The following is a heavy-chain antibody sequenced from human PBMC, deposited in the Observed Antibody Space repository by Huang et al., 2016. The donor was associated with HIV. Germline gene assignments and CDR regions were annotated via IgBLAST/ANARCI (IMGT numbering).Heavy chain of an antibody. CDR1: GFNFNDHA. J-gene: IGHJ4*02. CDR3: GRSSSGELLWGGLDY. D-gene: IGHD3-10*01. CDR2: SSWKSENM. Sequence: EVQLVDSGGGLAQPGESLRLSCGDSGFNFNDHALHWVRQGPGKGLERVSASSWKSENMAYAESVKGRFTNSRDNAKKALYLQMNSLRTEDMVFYYCGRSSSGELLWGGLDYWGQGALVTVSS. V-gene: IGHV3-9*03.